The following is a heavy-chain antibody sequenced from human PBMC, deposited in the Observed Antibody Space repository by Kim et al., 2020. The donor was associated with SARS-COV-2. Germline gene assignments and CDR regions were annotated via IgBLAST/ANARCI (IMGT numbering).Heavy chain of an antibody. D-gene: IGHD6-19*01. CDR3: ARAYPGYSSGWYFDP. V-gene: IGHV3-13*01. Sequence: GGSLRLSCAASGFTFSSYDMHWVRQATGKGLEWVSAIGTAGDTYYPGSVKGRFTISRENAKNSLYLQMNSLRAGDTAVYYCARAYPGYSSGWYFDPWGQGTLVTVSS. CDR1: GFTFSSYD. J-gene: IGHJ5*02. CDR2: IGTAGDT.